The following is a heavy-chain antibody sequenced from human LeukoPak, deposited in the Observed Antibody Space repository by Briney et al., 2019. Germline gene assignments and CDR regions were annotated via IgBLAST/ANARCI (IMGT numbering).Heavy chain of an antibody. V-gene: IGHV3-48*04. D-gene: IGHD4-17*01. CDR3: ARVIGSYGDSAY. CDR2: ITSSSSST. Sequence: PGGSLRLSCAASGFTFSSFSMNWVRQAPGKGLEWISYITSSSSSTYYADSVKGRFTISRDNAKNSLYLQMNSLSAEDTAVYYCARVIGSYGDSAYWGQGTLVTVSS. J-gene: IGHJ4*02. CDR1: GFTFSSFS.